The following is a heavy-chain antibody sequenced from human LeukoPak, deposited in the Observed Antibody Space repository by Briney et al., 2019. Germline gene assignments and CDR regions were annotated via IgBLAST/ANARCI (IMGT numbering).Heavy chain of an antibody. J-gene: IGHJ4*02. CDR1: GYTFTGYY. V-gene: IGHV1-46*01. D-gene: IGHD2-15*01. CDR3: ARDCSGGSCYSHY. Sequence: ASVKVSCKASGYTFTGYYMHWVRQAPGQGLEWMGIINPSGGSTSYAQKFQGRVTMTRDMSTSTIYMELSSLRSEDTAVYYCARDCSGGSCYSHYWGQGTLVTVSS. CDR2: INPSGGST.